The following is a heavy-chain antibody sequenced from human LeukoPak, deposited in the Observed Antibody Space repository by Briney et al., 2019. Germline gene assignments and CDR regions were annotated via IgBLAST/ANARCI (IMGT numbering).Heavy chain of an antibody. V-gene: IGHV3-23*01. Sequence: QPGGSLRLSCAASGFTFSNYAMSWVRQAPGKGLEWVSSISGGGGSTYYADSMKGRFTISRDNSKNTLYLQMNSLRAENTAVYYCARVRYGRYFDYWGQGTLVTVSS. CDR1: GFTFSNYA. J-gene: IGHJ4*02. CDR3: ARVRYGRYFDY. CDR2: ISGGGGST. D-gene: IGHD5-18*01.